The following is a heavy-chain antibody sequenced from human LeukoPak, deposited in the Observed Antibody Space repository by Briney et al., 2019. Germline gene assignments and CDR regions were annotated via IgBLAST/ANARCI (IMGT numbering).Heavy chain of an antibody. J-gene: IGHJ3*02. D-gene: IGHD6-6*01. CDR1: GFAVSNYW. V-gene: IGHV3-7*01. Sequence: GGSLRLSCAASGFAVSNYWMSWVRQAPGKGLEWVANIKQHGTEKHYVDSVKGRFTISRDTAKNSVYLQMNSLRAEDTAVYYCARGSSSSSRGAFDIWGQGTMVTVSS. CDR2: IKQHGTEK. CDR3: ARGSSSSSRGAFDI.